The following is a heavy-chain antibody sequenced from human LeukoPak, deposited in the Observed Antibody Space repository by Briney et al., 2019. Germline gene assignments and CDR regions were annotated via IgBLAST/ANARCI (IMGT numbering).Heavy chain of an antibody. CDR2: INPNSGGT. J-gene: IGHJ3*02. V-gene: IGHV1-2*02. Sequence: ASVKVSCKASGYTITDYYIHWVRQAPGQGLEWMGWINPNSGGTNYAQKLQGRVTMTRDTSISTAYMELSRLRSDDTAVYYCARDRLEGCSSWYTCDAFDIWGQGTMVTVSS. CDR3: ARDRLEGCSSWYTCDAFDI. D-gene: IGHD6-13*01. CDR1: GYTITDYY.